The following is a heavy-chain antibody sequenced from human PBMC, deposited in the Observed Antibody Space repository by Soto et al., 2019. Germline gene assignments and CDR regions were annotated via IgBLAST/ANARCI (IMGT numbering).Heavy chain of an antibody. CDR3: AQVYYDILTGHEYYFDY. CDR2: INHSGST. Sequence: SETLSLTCAVYGGSFIGYYWRWIRQPPGKGLEWIGEINHSGSTNYNPSLKSRVTISVDTSKNQFSLKLSSVTAADTAVYYCAQVYYDILTGHEYYFDYWGQGTLVTVS. CDR1: GGSFIGYY. J-gene: IGHJ4*02. V-gene: IGHV4-34*01. D-gene: IGHD3-9*01.